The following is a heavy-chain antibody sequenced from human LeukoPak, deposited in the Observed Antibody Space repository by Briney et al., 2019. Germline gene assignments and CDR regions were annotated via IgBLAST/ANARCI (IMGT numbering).Heavy chain of an antibody. Sequence: SETLSLTCAVYGGSFSGYYWSWIRQPPGKGLEWIGEINHSGSTNYNPSLKSRVTISIDTSKNQFSLKLSSVTAADTAVYYCARSSGGRYYYDSSGYSYSYYYMDVWGKGTTVTISS. J-gene: IGHJ6*03. CDR2: INHSGST. V-gene: IGHV4-34*01. CDR3: ARSSGGRYYYDSSGYSYSYYYMDV. D-gene: IGHD3-22*01. CDR1: GGSFSGYY.